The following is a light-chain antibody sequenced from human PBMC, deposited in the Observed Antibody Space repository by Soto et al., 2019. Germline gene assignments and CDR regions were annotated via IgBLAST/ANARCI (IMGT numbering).Light chain of an antibody. J-gene: IGKJ2*01. Sequence: DIVLTQSRGTLSLSPGERATLSCWSSQSINSRSLAWYQQKPGQAPRLLIYDASSRATGIPDRFSASGSGTDFTLTISSLEPEDFAVYYCQQYVASPYTFGQGTKVDI. CDR3: QQYVASPYT. CDR2: DAS. CDR1: QSINSRS. V-gene: IGKV3-20*01.